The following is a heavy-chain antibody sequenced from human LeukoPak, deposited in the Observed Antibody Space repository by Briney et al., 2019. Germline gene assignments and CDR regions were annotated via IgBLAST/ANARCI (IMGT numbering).Heavy chain of an antibody. V-gene: IGHV1-18*01. D-gene: IGHD6-6*01. CDR3: ARTSLNPYYYYGMDV. Sequence: ASVKVSCKASGYNFIIYGLTWVRQAPGQGLEWMGWINNNNGDTNYAQKIQDRVTMITDTSTSTAYMELRSLRYDDTAVYYCARTSLNPYYYYGMDVWGQGTTVTVSS. CDR2: INNNNGDT. J-gene: IGHJ6*02. CDR1: GYNFIIYG.